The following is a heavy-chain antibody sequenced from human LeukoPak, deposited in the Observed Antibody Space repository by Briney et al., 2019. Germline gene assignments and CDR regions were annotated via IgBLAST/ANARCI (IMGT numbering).Heavy chain of an antibody. Sequence: SETLSLTCTVSGGSISSSSYYWGWIRQPPGKGLEWIGNIYYSGSTYYNPSLKSRVTISEDTSKNQFSLKLSSVTAADTAVYYCARVSYSGYDFLRRYRWFDPWGQGTLVTVSS. V-gene: IGHV4-39*01. D-gene: IGHD5-12*01. CDR2: IYYSGST. J-gene: IGHJ5*02. CDR3: ARVSYSGYDFLRRYRWFDP. CDR1: GGSISSSSYY.